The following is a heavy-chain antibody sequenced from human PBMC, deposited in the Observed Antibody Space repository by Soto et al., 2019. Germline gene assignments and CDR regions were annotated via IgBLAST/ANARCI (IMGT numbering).Heavy chain of an antibody. CDR3: AKRDCSISSCQYYFDY. D-gene: IGHD6-13*01. Sequence: GGSLRLSCAASGFTFSSYWMHWVRQAPGKGLVWVSRINSDGGSTTYADSVKGRFTISRDNAKNTLYLQMNSLRVEDTAVYYCAKRDCSISSCQYYFDYWGQGTLVTVSS. CDR2: INSDGGST. J-gene: IGHJ4*02. V-gene: IGHV3-74*01. CDR1: GFTFSSYW.